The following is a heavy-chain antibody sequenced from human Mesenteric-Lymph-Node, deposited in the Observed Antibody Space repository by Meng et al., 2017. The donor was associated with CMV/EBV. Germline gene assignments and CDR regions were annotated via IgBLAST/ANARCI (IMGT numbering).Heavy chain of an antibody. J-gene: IGHJ5*02. V-gene: IGHV3-23*01. Sequence: CAASGFALNNYAMSWVRQAPGKGLEWVSSIASGGGTYYGDSVKGRFTISRDSSKNTVYLEMNSLRAEDTAVYYCSSREYMPRPRVDPWGQGTLVTVSS. CDR1: GFALNNYA. CDR3: SSREYMPRPRVDP. CDR2: IASGGGT. D-gene: IGHD3-10*01.